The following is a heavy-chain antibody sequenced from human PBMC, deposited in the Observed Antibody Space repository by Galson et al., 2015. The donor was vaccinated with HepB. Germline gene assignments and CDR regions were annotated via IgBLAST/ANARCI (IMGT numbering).Heavy chain of an antibody. V-gene: IGHV3-7*05. J-gene: IGHJ4*02. Sequence: SLRLSCAASGFTFNNYWMNWVRQSPGRGLEWVANIKQDGSEKYYVDSVEGRFTISRDNAKNSLYLQMNSLRAEDTAVYYCARDRSGNSWYVLDFDYWGQGTLVTVSS. CDR2: IKQDGSEK. CDR1: GFTFNNYW. CDR3: ARDRSGNSWYVLDFDY. D-gene: IGHD6-13*01.